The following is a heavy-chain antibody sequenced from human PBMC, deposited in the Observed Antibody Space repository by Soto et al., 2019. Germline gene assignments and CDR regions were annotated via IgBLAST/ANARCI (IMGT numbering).Heavy chain of an antibody. CDR1: GFTFSSYA. V-gene: IGHV3-23*01. CDR3: APSNLGVRRVTPFYFHY. D-gene: IGHD3-10*01. J-gene: IGHJ4*02. CDR2: ISGSGGST. Sequence: EVQRLESGGGVVQPGGTLRLSCEASGFTFSSYAMSWVRQAPGKGLEWVSAISGSGGSTYYADSVKGRFTIFRDKSKNTLYLQLKSLRAEDTSIYYCAPSNLGVRRVTPFYFHYWGQGTLVTVSS.